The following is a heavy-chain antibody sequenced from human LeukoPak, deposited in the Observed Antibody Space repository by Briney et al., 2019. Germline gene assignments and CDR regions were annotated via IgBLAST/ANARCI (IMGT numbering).Heavy chain of an antibody. CDR3: ARGLLGYCSGGSCPGVNWFDP. V-gene: IGHV4-31*03. CDR2: IYYSGST. Sequence: SETLSLTCTVSGGSISSGGYYWSWIRQHPGKGLEWIGYIYYSGSTYYNLSLKSRVTISVDTSKNQFSLKLSSVTAADTAVYYCARGLLGYCSGGSCPGVNWFDPWGQGTLVTVSS. J-gene: IGHJ5*02. CDR1: GGSISSGGYY. D-gene: IGHD2-15*01.